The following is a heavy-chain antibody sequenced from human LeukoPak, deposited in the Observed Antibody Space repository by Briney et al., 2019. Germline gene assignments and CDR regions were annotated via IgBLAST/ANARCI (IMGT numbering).Heavy chain of an antibody. CDR2: ISGSGGST. Sequence: PGGSLTLSCAASGCTFSSYAMSWVRQPPGKGLEGVSAISGSGGSTYYAGSVKGRFTISRDNSKNTLYLQMNSLRAEDTAVYYCAKGDRRIAVAGTYDYWGQGTLVTVPS. D-gene: IGHD6-19*01. CDR1: GCTFSSYA. V-gene: IGHV3-23*01. J-gene: IGHJ4*02. CDR3: AKGDRRIAVAGTYDY.